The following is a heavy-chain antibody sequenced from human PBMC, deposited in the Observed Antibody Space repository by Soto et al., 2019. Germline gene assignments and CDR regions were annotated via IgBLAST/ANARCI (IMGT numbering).Heavy chain of an antibody. V-gene: IGHV3-48*02. CDR2: ISSSSSTI. CDR3: ARGTERLFPREINWFDP. D-gene: IGHD3-3*01. J-gene: IGHJ5*02. CDR1: GFTFSSYS. Sequence: EVQLVESGGGLVQPGGSLRLSCAASGFTFSSYSMNWVRQAPGKGLEWVSYISSSSSTIYYADSVKGRFTISRDNAKNSLYLQMNSLRDEDTAVYYCARGTERLFPREINWFDPWGQGTLVTVSS.